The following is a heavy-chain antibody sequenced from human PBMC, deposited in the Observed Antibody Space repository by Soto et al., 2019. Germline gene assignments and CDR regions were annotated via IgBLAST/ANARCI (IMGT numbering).Heavy chain of an antibody. CDR3: ARDLYSGSYHGWFDP. CDR2: IHYRGST. J-gene: IGHJ5*02. D-gene: IGHD1-26*01. CDR1: GDSISGYY. V-gene: IGHV4-59*12. Sequence: QVQLQESGPGLVKPSETLSLTCTVSGDSISGYYWSWIRQSPGKGLEWIGHIHYRGSTNYNPSLKSRIAISVDSAKNHFSLKLGSVTAAETAVYYCARDLYSGSYHGWFDPWGQGILVTVSA.